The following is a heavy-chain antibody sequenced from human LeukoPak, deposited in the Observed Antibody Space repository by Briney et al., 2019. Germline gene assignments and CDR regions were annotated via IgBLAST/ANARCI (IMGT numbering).Heavy chain of an antibody. D-gene: IGHD3-9*01. CDR1: GGSVRSGNYF. Sequence: SETLSLTCTVSGGSVRSGNYFWGWVRQSPGKGLEWLGYIYLRGNTKYSPALESRVTISEDPSKNQFSLRLTSLTAADTAVYYCARVDWWFDIMTGWPAITNNGMDVWGQGTTVIVSS. V-gene: IGHV4-61*01. J-gene: IGHJ6*02. CDR3: ARVDWWFDIMTGWPAITNNGMDV. CDR2: IYLRGNT.